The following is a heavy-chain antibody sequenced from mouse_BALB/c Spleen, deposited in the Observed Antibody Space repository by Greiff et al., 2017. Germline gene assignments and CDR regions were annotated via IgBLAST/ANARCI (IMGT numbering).Heavy chain of an antibody. V-gene: IGHV2-6-7*01. Sequence: QVQLKESGPGLVAPSQSLSITCTVSGFSLTGYGVNWVRQPPGKGLEWLGMIWGDGSTDYNSALKARLSISKDNSKSQVFLKMNSLQANDTAIYYCARQDTTGLYAMDYWGQGTSVTVSS. CDR1: GFSLTGYG. CDR2: IWGDGST. D-gene: IGHD1-1*01. J-gene: IGHJ4*01. CDR3: ARQDTTGLYAMDY.